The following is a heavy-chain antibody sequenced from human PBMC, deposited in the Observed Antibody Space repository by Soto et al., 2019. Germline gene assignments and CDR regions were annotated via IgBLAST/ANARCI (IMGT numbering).Heavy chain of an antibody. J-gene: IGHJ6*02. CDR2: INPSGDST. CDR3: ARDYRVVVTQTNYYYYGMDV. V-gene: IGHV1-46*01. Sequence: GASVKVSCKASGYTFTSYYMHWVRQAPGQGLEWMGIINPSGDSTSYAQKFQGRVTMTRDTSTSTVYMELSSLRSEDTAVYYCARDYRVVVTQTNYYYYGMDVWGQGTTVTVSS. CDR1: GYTFTSYY. D-gene: IGHD2-21*02.